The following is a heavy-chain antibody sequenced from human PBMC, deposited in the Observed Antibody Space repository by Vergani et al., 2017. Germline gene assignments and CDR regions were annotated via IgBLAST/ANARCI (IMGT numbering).Heavy chain of an antibody. CDR2: INHSGST. Sequence: QVQLQQWGAGLLKPSETLSLTCAVYGGSFSGYYWSWIRQPPGKGLEWIGEINHSGSTNYNPSLKSRVTISVDTSKNQFSLKLSSVTAADTAVYYCARDSCSERSTSCYCSAYWGQGTLVTVSS. CDR3: ARDSCSERSTSCYCSAY. D-gene: IGHD2-2*01. J-gene: IGHJ4*02. V-gene: IGHV4-34*01. CDR1: GGSFSGYY.